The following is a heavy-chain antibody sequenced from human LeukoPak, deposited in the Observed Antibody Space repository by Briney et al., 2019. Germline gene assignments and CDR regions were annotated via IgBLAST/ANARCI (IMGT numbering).Heavy chain of an antibody. CDR3: ASSSSGWYFDY. D-gene: IGHD6-19*01. CDR2: IYHSGST. V-gene: IGHV4-30-2*01. CDR1: GGSISSGGYS. Sequence: ASQTLSLTCAVSGGSISSGGYSWSWIRQPPGKGLEWIGYIYHSGSTYYNPSLKSRVTISVDRSKNQFSLKLSSVTAADTAVYYCASSSSGWYFDYWGQGTLVTVSS. J-gene: IGHJ4*02.